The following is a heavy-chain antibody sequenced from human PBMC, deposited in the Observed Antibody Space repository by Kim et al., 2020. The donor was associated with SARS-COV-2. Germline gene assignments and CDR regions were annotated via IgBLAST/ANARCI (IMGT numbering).Heavy chain of an antibody. V-gene: IGHV4-59*13. Sequence: SETLSLTCSVSGGSINNSYWSWIRQPPGKGLEWIGYIHYTGNTKYNPSLKSRVTISVDMSKNHFSLKLSSMTAADTAVYYCVRGNYWFDPWGQGTLVTVSS. CDR3: VRGNYWFDP. CDR1: GGSINNSY. CDR2: IHYTGNT. J-gene: IGHJ5*02.